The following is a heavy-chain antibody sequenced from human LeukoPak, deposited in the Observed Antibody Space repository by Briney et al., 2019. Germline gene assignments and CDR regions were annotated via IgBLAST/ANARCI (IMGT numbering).Heavy chain of an antibody. CDR3: ARGPRNYYGSGSYYNN. J-gene: IGHJ4*02. CDR2: IYYSGST. D-gene: IGHD3-10*01. V-gene: IGHV4-59*11. CDR1: GGSISSHY. Sequence: PSETLSLTCTVSGGSISSHYWSWIRQPPGKGLEWIGYIYYSGSTNYNPSLKSRVTISVDTSKNQFSLKLSSVTAADTAVYYCARGPRNYYGSGSYYNNWGQGTLVTVSS.